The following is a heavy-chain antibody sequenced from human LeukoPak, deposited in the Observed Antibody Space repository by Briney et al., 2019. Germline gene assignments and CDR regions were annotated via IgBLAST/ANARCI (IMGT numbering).Heavy chain of an antibody. D-gene: IGHD3-10*01. CDR3: ARSGSGSGSYYNSAYYYYGMDV. V-gene: IGHV4-59*01. CDR1: GGSISGYY. CDR2: MYYSGST. J-gene: IGHJ6*02. Sequence: SETLSLICTVSGGSISGYYWSWIRQPPGKGLEWIGYMYYSGSTNYNPSLKSRVTISVDMSQNQFSLKLGSVTAADTAVYYCARSGSGSGSYYNSAYYYYGMDVWGQGTTVTVSS.